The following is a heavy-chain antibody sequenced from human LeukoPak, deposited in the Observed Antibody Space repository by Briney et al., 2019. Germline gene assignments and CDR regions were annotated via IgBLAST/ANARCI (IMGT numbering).Heavy chain of an antibody. J-gene: IGHJ4*02. CDR3: AKDQDTAMRDY. Sequence: GGSLRLSCAASGFTVSSNYMSWVRQAPGKGLEWVSVIYSGGSTYYADSVKGRFTISRDNSKNTLYLQMNSLRAEDTAVYYCAKDQDTAMRDYWGQGTLVTVSS. D-gene: IGHD5-18*01. V-gene: IGHV3-53*01. CDR1: GFTVSSNY. CDR2: IYSGGST.